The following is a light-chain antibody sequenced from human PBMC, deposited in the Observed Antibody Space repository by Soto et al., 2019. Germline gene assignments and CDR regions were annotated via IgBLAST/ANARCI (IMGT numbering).Light chain of an antibody. J-gene: IGKJ5*01. CDR1: QDIGNS. V-gene: IGKV1-33*01. CDR3: QQYDDLPSIT. Sequence: IQMTQSLSSLSASIRDRVTRICQASQDIGNSLNWYQQLPGKPPKLLIYGATNLEAGVPLRFSGRGSGTHFTFTIASLEPEDIATYSCQQYDDLPSITFGQGRGPEI. CDR2: GAT.